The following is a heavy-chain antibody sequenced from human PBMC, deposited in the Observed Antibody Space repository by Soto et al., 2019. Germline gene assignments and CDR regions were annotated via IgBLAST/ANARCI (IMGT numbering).Heavy chain of an antibody. J-gene: IGHJ4*02. CDR1: GFNVRSYA. CDR3: AKDRGYSYGSGFDY. Sequence: GGPLILSCTASGFNVRSYAMSWIRQAQGKGLEWVSAISGSGGSTYYADSVKGRFTISRDNSKNTLYLQMNSLRAEDTAVYYCAKDRGYSYGSGFDYWGQGTLVTVSS. CDR2: ISGSGGST. V-gene: IGHV3-23*01. D-gene: IGHD5-18*01.